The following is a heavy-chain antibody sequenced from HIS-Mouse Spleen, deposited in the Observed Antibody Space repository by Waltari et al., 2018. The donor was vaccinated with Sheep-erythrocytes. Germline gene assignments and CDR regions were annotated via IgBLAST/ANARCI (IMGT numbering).Heavy chain of an antibody. J-gene: IGHJ3*02. V-gene: IGHV5-51*03. CDR2: IYPGDSDT. CDR3: ARRTYYDFWSGYYTDAFDI. Sequence: EVQLVQSGAEVKKPGESLKISCKGSGYSFTSYWIGWVRQMPGKGLDWMGVIYPGDSDTSDSPSFQGQVTISADKSISTAYLQWSSLKASDTAMYYCARRTYYDFWSGYYTDAFDIWGQGTMVTVSS. D-gene: IGHD3-3*01. CDR1: GYSFTSYW.